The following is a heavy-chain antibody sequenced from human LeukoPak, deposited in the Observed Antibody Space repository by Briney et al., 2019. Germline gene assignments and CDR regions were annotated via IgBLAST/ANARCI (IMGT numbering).Heavy chain of an antibody. V-gene: IGHV1-69*01. CDR2: IIPIFGTA. Sequence: SVKVSCEASGGTFSSYAISWVRQAPGQGLDWMGGIIPIFGTANYAQKFQGRVTITADESTSTAYMEPSSLRSEDTAVYYCASPRTDGSGSYSFFHPIDYWGQGTLVTVSS. CDR3: ASPRTDGSGSYSFFHPIDY. CDR1: GGTFSSYA. J-gene: IGHJ4*02. D-gene: IGHD3-10*01.